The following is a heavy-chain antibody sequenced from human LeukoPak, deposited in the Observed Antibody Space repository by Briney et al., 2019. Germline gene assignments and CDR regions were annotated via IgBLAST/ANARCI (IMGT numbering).Heavy chain of an antibody. J-gene: IGHJ4*02. Sequence: ASVKVSCKASGYTFTSYGISWVRQAPGQGLEWMGWISAYNGNTNYAQKLQGRVTMTTDTSTSTAYMELRSLRSDDTAVYYCARGGYYYGSGSDENYFDYWGQGTLVTVSS. CDR3: ARGGYYYGSGSDENYFDY. V-gene: IGHV1-18*01. CDR1: GYTFTSYG. D-gene: IGHD3-10*01. CDR2: ISAYNGNT.